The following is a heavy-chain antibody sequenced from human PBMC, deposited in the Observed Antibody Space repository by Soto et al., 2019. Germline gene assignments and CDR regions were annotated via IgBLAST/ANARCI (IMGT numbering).Heavy chain of an antibody. CDR2: IYPGDSDT. CDR3: ARHELNDFWSGYYFDY. V-gene: IGHV5-51*01. J-gene: IGHJ4*02. Sequence: KGSGDRSIDFGVGRMSKMKGKGLEWMGIIYPGDSDTRYSPSFQGQVTISADKSISTAYLQWSSLKASDTAMYYCARHELNDFWSGYYFDYCGQGTLLTVSS. CDR1: GDRSIDFG. D-gene: IGHD3-3*01.